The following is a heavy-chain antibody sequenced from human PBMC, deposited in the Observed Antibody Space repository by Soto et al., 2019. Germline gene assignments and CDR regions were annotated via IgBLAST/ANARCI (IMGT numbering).Heavy chain of an antibody. V-gene: IGHV3-23*01. J-gene: IGHJ4*02. Sequence: GGSLRVSCAASGFTFTNYAGSWVRQAPGKGLEWVSTVGGGSGSTSYADSVKGRFFISRENSKSTLYLQMSSLRAEDTALYYCATRMYSTSWYYFVSWGQGTLVTVSS. CDR3: ATRMYSTSWYYFVS. CDR2: VGGGSGST. D-gene: IGHD6-13*01. CDR1: GFTFTNYA.